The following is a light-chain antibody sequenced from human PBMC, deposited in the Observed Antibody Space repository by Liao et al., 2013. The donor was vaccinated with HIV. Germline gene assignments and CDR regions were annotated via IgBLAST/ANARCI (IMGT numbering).Light chain of an antibody. CDR3: QAGDSSTNYV. Sequence: SYEVTQPPSVSVSPGQTASITCSGDKLGDKYVCWYQQKPGQSPVLVIYQDNKRPFGIPERFSGSNSGNTATLTISGTQSMDEADYYCQAGDSSTNYVFGTGTQVTVL. V-gene: IGLV3-1*01. CDR1: KLGDKY. J-gene: IGLJ1*01. CDR2: QDN.